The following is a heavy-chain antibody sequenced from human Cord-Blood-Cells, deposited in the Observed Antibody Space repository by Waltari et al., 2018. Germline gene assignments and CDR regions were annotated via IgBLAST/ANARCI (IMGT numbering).Heavy chain of an antibody. Sequence: QVQLQESGPGLVKPSETLSLTCTVSGGSISSSYWSWIRQPPGKGLEWIGYIYYSGSTNYNPSLKSRVTISVDTSKNQFSLKLSSVTTADTAVYYCARVNYYDSSGFDPWGQGTLVTVSS. V-gene: IGHV4-59*01. CDR3: ARVNYYDSSGFDP. D-gene: IGHD3-22*01. CDR1: GGSISSSY. CDR2: IYYSGST. J-gene: IGHJ5*02.